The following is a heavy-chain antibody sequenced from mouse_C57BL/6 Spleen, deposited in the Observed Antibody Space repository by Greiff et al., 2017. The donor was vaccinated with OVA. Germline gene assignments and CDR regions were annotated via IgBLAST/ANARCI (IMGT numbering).Heavy chain of an antibody. D-gene: IGHD4-1*01. CDR1: GYTFTSYW. Sequence: VKLQQPGAELVKPGASVKLSCKASGYTFTSYWMQWVKQRPGQGLEWIGEIDPSDSYTNYNQKFKGKATLTVDTSSSTAYMQLSSLTSEDSAVYYCARPGWDEGFAYWGQGTLVTVSA. CDR3: ARPGWDEGFAY. V-gene: IGHV1-50*01. CDR2: IDPSDSYT. J-gene: IGHJ3*01.